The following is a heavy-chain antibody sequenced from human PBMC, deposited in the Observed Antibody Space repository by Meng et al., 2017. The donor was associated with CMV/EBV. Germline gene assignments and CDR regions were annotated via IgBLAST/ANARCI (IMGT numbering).Heavy chain of an antibody. J-gene: IGHJ4*02. CDR3: AKTNYYDSSGYFDY. CDR2: ISWNSGSI. CDR1: GFTFDDYA. D-gene: IGHD3-22*01. Sequence: GGSLRLSCAASGFTFDDYAMHWVRQAPGKGLEWVSGISWNSGSIGYADSVKGRFTISGDNAKNSLYLQMNSLRAEDTALYYCAKTNYYDSSGYFDYWGQGTLVTVSS. V-gene: IGHV3-9*01.